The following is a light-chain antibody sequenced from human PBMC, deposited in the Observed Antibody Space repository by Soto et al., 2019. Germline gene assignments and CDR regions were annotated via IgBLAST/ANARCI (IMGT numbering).Light chain of an antibody. V-gene: IGLV4-69*01. CDR2: LNSDGSH. CDR1: SGHSSYA. Sequence: QLVLTQSPSASASLGASVKLTCTLSSGHSSYAIAWHQQQPEKGPRYLMKLNSDGSHSKGDGIPDRFSGSSSGAERYLTISSLQSEDEADYYCQTWGTCGVVFGGGTKLTVL. CDR3: QTWGTCGVV. J-gene: IGLJ2*01.